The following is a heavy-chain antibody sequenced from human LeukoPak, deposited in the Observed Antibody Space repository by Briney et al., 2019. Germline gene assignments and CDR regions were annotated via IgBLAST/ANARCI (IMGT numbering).Heavy chain of an antibody. D-gene: IGHD5-18*01. CDR2: VSNSGDYI. Sequence: GGSLRLSCAASGFSFSSYRMNWVRQAPGKGLEWVSSVSNSGDYIHYADSVKGRFTISRDNAKTSLYLQMNSLRAEDTAVYYCARDLSGIAGYTYGRGIDYWGQGTLVTVSS. CDR3: ARDLSGIAGYTYGRGIDY. J-gene: IGHJ4*02. CDR1: GFSFSSYR. V-gene: IGHV3-21*01.